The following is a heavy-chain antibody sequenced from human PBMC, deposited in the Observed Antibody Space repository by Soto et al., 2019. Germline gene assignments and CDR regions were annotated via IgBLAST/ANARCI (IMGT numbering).Heavy chain of an antibody. V-gene: IGHV1-69*02. CDR2: IIPILGIA. D-gene: IGHD3-10*01. J-gene: IGHJ4*02. CDR1: GGTFSSYT. CDR3: ARGGFLDLDY. Sequence: QVQLVQSGAEVKKPGSSVKVSCKASGGTFSSYTISWVRQAPGQGLEWMGRIIPILGIANYAQKFQGRVTITAAKSTSTAYMELSSLRSEDPAVYYCARGGFLDLDYWGQGTLVTVSS.